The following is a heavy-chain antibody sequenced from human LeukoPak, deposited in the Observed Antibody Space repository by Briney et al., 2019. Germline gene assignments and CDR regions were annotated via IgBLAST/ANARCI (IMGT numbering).Heavy chain of an antibody. CDR2: IRSKAYGGTT. J-gene: IGHJ4*02. D-gene: IGHD1-7*01. CDR3: TRYNWNYALFDY. Sequence: TGGSLRLSCTASGFTFGDYAMSWVRQAPGKGLEWVGFIRSKAYGGTTEYAASVKGRFTISRDDSKSIAYLQMNSLKTEDTAVYYCTRYNWNYALFDYWGQGTLDTVSS. CDR1: GFTFGDYA. V-gene: IGHV3-49*04.